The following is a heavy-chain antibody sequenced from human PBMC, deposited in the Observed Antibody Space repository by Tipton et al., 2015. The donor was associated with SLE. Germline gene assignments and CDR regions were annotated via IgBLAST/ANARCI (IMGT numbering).Heavy chain of an antibody. CDR3: ARGGFLEWFSFDY. CDR1: GGSISSGGYY. Sequence: TLSLTCTVSGGSISSGGYYWSWIRQHPGKGLEWIGYIYYSGSTYYNPSLKSRVTISVDTSKNQFSLKLSSVAAADTAVYYCARGGFLEWFSFDYWGQGTLVTVSS. CDR2: IYYSGST. V-gene: IGHV4-31*03. J-gene: IGHJ4*02. D-gene: IGHD3-3*01.